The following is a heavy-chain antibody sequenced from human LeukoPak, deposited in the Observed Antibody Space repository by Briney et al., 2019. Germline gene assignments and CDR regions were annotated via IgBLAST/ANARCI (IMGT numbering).Heavy chain of an antibody. CDR3: ARHVGRGSFRRVDYYYYMDV. V-gene: IGHV4-39*01. Sequence: SETLSLTCTVSGGSISSSTYYWGWIRQPPGKGLEWIGNSDYSGSTYYSSSLKSRATMSVDTSKNQFSLKLSSVTAADTAVYFCARHVGRGSFRRVDYYYYMDVWGKGTTVTVSS. D-gene: IGHD1-26*01. CDR2: SDYSGST. J-gene: IGHJ6*03. CDR1: GGSISSSTYY.